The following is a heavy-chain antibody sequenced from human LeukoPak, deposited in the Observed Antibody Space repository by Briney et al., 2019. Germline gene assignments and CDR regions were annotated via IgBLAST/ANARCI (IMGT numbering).Heavy chain of an antibody. CDR3: ARVQRGSGWSGDFDY. J-gene: IGHJ4*02. D-gene: IGHD6-19*01. CDR1: GYTFSYYY. Sequence: ASVKVSCKASGYTFSYYYIHWVRQAPGQGPEWMGMINPSGGYTSYADNFQGRVTMTRDTSTSTVYMELSSLRSEDTAVYYCARVQRGSGWSGDFDYWGQGTLVTVSS. V-gene: IGHV1-46*01. CDR2: INPSGGYT.